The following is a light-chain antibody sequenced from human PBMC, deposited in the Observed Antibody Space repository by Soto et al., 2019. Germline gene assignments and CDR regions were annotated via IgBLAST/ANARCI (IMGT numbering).Light chain of an antibody. CDR2: EVT. J-gene: IGLJ1*01. V-gene: IGLV2-8*01. CDR1: SGDVGGYNY. Sequence: QSVLTQPPSASGSPGQSVTISCTGASGDVGGYNYVSWYQQHPGKAPKLMIYEVTKRPSGVPDRFSGSKSGNTASLTVSGLQAEGEADYYCSSYAGSYTYVYGTGTKVTVL. CDR3: SSYAGSYTYV.